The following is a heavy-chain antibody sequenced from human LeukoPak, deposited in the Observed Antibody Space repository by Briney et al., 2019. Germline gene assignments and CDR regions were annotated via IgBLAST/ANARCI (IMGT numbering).Heavy chain of an antibody. CDR2: INWNGGGT. CDR3: ARAQTYGDSRLLLDY. J-gene: IGHJ4*02. D-gene: IGHD2-21*02. V-gene: IGHV3-20*04. CDR1: GFTFGNYG. Sequence: GGSLRLSCAASGFTFGNYGMSWVRQAPGKGLEWVSGINWNGGGTGYADSVEGRFTISRDNDKNSKYLQMNSLRVEDTALYYCARAQTYGDSRLLLDYWGQGTLVTVSS.